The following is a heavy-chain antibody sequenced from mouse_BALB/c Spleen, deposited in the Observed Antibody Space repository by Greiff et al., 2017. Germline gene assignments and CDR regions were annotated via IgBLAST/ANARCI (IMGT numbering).Heavy chain of an antibody. CDR1: GYTFTSYW. D-gene: IGHD1-2*01. V-gene: IGHV1-7*01. CDR3: ARRTTTAYFDY. CDR2: INPSTGYT. Sequence: QVQLKQSGAELAKPGASVKMSCKASGYTFTSYWMHWVNQRPGQGLEWIGYINPSTGYTEYNQKFKDKATLTADKSSSTAYMQLSSLTSEDSAVYYCARRTTTAYFDYWGQGTTLTVSS. J-gene: IGHJ2*01.